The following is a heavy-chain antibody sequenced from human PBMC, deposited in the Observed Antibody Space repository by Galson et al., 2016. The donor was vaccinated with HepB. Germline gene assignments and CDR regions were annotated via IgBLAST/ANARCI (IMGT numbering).Heavy chain of an antibody. J-gene: IGHJ4*02. CDR1: GFTLSTYS. V-gene: IGHV3-21*01. CDR2: ISRGSGYL. CDR3: ARDPGGKFSDGSIDS. D-gene: IGHD5-24*01. Sequence: SLRLSCAASGFTLSTYSINWVRQAPGKGLEWVASISRGSGYLNYADSVKGRFTISRDNAKNSVYLQMNILRAEDTAVYHCARDPGGKFSDGSIDSWGQGTLVTVSS.